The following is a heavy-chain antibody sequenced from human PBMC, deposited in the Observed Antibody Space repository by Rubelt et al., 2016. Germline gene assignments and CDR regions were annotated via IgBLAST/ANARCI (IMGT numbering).Heavy chain of an antibody. Sequence: QITLKESGPTLVKPTQTLTLTCTFSGFSLNTSGVGVGWIRQPPGKALEWLALIYWDDDKRYSPSLKSRLTITKDTSKNQVVLTITNMDPVDTATYYCAHRQSTESFFDYWGQGTLVTVSS. V-gene: IGHV2-5*02. CDR1: GFSLNTSGVG. CDR2: IYWDDDK. J-gene: IGHJ4*02. CDR3: AHRQSTESFFDY.